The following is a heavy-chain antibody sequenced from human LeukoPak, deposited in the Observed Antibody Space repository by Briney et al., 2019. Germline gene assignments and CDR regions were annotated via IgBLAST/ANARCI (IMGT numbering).Heavy chain of an antibody. J-gene: IGHJ6*02. CDR3: AREQPAAISYYYYGMDV. CDR1: GFTFSSYG. CDR2: IWYGGSNK. V-gene: IGHV3-33*01. D-gene: IGHD2-2*02. Sequence: GRSLRLSCAASGFTFSSYGMHWVRQAPGKGLEWVAVIWYGGSNKYYADSVKGRFTISRDNSKNTLYLQMNSLRAEDTAVYYCAREQPAAISYYYYGMDVWGQGTTVTVSS.